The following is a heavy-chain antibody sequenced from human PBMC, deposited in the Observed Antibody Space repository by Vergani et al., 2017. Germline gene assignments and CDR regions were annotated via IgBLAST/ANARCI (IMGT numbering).Heavy chain of an antibody. CDR2: ISSNGGST. CDR1: GFTFSSYA. Sequence: EVQLVESGGGLVQPGGSLRLSCAASGFTFSSYAMHWVRQAPGKGLEYVSAISSNGGSTYYANSVKGRFTISRDNSKNTLYLKMGSLRAEDMAVYYCARGNYGSGSYYNDYWGQGTLVTVSS. CDR3: ARGNYGSGSYYNDY. D-gene: IGHD3-10*01. V-gene: IGHV3-64*01. J-gene: IGHJ4*02.